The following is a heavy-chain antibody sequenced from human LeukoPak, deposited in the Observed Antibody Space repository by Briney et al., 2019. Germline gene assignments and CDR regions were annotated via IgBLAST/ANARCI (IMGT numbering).Heavy chain of an antibody. CDR2: IKQDGSEE. CDR3: ARELDHCSGGSCYSAFDY. J-gene: IGHJ4*02. V-gene: IGHV3-7*01. CDR1: GFTFSSYW. Sequence: GGSLRLSCAASGFTFSSYWMSWVRQAPGKGLEWVANIKQDGSEEYYVDSVKGRFTISRDNAKNSLYLQMNSLRAEDTAVYYCARELDHCSGGSCYSAFDYWDQGSLVTVSS. D-gene: IGHD2-15*01.